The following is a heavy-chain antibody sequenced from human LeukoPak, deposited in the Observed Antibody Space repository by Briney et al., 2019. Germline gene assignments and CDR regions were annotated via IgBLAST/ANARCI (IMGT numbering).Heavy chain of an antibody. D-gene: IGHD3-22*01. CDR3: ARIYDSSGYHVRWPLDY. Sequence: TPGGSLRLSCAASGFTFSSYSMYWVRQAPGKGLEWVSSISSSSSYIYYADSVKGRFTISRDNAKNSLYLQMNSLRAEDTAVYYCARIYDSSGYHVRWPLDYWGQGTLVTVSS. J-gene: IGHJ4*02. V-gene: IGHV3-21*01. CDR1: GFTFSSYS. CDR2: ISSSSSYI.